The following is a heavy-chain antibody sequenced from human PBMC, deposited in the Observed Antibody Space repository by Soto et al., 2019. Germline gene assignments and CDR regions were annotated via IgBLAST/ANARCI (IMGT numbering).Heavy chain of an antibody. D-gene: IGHD6-13*01. CDR3: ARASRSSWSDDY. V-gene: IGHV1-8*01. CDR1: GYSFTSYD. Sequence: KVSCKVSGYSFTSYDITWVRQDNGQGLEWMGWMNPNSGNTGYAQKFQGRVTMTRNTSISTAYMELSSLRSEDTAVYYCARASRSSWSDDYWGQGTLVTVSS. CDR2: MNPNSGNT. J-gene: IGHJ4*02.